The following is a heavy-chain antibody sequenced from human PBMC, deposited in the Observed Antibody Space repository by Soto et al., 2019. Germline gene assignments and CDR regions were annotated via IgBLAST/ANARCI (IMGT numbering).Heavy chain of an antibody. J-gene: IGHJ5*02. V-gene: IGHV4-31*03. Sequence: QVQLQESGPGLVKPSQTLSLTCSVSGASIASDGHYWTWIRQHPGKGLEWVGHINDSGTTHYNPSLRSRVTVFMDMSTSHFSLYLAFVSAADAAVYFCAREGFGGAYTSGWFDPWGQGHLVSVSS. D-gene: IGHD4-17*01. CDR2: INDSGTT. CDR1: GASIASDGHY. CDR3: AREGFGGAYTSGWFDP.